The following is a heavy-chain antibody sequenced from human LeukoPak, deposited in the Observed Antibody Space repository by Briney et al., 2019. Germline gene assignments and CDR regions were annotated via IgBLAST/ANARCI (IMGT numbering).Heavy chain of an antibody. D-gene: IGHD3-3*01. CDR3: AIFGVPGDYYYYGMDV. J-gene: IGHJ6*02. CDR1: GFTFSSYA. Sequence: GGSLRLSCAASGFTFSSYAMSWVRQAPGKGLEWVSAIGGSGGSTYYADSVKGRFTISRDNSKNTLYLQMNSLRAEDTAVYYCAIFGVPGDYYYYGMDVWGQGTTVTVSS. CDR2: IGGSGGST. V-gene: IGHV3-23*01.